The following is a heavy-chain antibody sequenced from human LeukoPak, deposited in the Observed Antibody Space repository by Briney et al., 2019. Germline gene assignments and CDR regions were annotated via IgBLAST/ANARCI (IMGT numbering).Heavy chain of an antibody. CDR2: IYHSGST. D-gene: IGHD3-22*01. CDR3: ARENYYDSTVY. J-gene: IGHJ4*02. V-gene: IGHV4-38-2*02. Sequence: SETLSLTCAVSGYSISSGYYWGWIRQPPGKGLEWIGSIYHSGSTYYNPSLKSRVTISVDTSKNQLSLKLSSVTAADTAVYYCARENYYDSTVYWGQGTLVTVSS. CDR1: GYSISSGYY.